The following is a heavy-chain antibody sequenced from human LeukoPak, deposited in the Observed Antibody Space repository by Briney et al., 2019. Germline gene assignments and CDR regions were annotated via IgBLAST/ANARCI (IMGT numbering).Heavy chain of an antibody. D-gene: IGHD6-13*01. CDR2: INHSGST. CDR3: ARGPRWLDY. Sequence: SETLSLTCAVYGGCFSGYYWSWIRQPPGKGLEWIGEINHSGSTNYNPSLKSRVTISVDTSKNQFSLKLSSVTAADTAVYYCARGPRWLDYWGQGTLVTVSS. J-gene: IGHJ4*02. V-gene: IGHV4-34*01. CDR1: GGCFSGYY.